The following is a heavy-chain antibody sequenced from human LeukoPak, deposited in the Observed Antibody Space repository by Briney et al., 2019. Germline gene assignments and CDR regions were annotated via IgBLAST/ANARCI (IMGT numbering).Heavy chain of an antibody. J-gene: IGHJ4*02. D-gene: IGHD2-2*01. V-gene: IGHV3-30*18. CDR1: GFTFGSYG. CDR2: ISYDGSNK. CDR3: AKDMAHIVVVPAAFDY. Sequence: GGSLRLSCASSGFTFGSYGMHWVRQAPGKGLEWVAVISYDGSNKYYADSVKGRFTISRDNSKNTLYLQMNSLRAEDTAVYYCAKDMAHIVVVPAAFDYWGQGTLVTVSS.